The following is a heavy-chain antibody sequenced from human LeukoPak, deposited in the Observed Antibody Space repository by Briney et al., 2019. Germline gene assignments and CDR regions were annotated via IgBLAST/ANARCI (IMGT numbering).Heavy chain of an antibody. D-gene: IGHD2-15*01. CDR3: ARERINNFDY. CDR2: IYYSGST. CDR1: GGSISSYY. Sequence: SETLSLTCTVSGGSISSYYWSWIRQPPGKGLEWIGYIYYSGSTNYNPSLKSRVTISVDTSKNQFSLKPSSVTAADTAVYYCARERINNFDYSGQGTPVTVSS. V-gene: IGHV4-59*01. J-gene: IGHJ4*02.